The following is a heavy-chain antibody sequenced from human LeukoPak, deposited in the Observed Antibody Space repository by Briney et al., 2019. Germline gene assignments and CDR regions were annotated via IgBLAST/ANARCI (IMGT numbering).Heavy chain of an antibody. CDR1: GGSISSYY. D-gene: IGHD4-17*01. J-gene: IGHJ4*02. V-gene: IGHV4-59*01. CDR2: IYYSGST. Sequence: PSETLSLTCTVSGGSISSYYWSWIRQPPGKGLEWIGYIYYSGSTNYNPSLKSRVTISVDTSKNQFSLKLSSVTAADTAVYYCARALYGDLFFDYWGQGTLVTVSS. CDR3: ARALYGDLFFDY.